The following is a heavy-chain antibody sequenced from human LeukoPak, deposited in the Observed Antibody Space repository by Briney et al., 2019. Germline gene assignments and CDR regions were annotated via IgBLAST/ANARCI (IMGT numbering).Heavy chain of an antibody. V-gene: IGHV3-21*01. D-gene: IGHD3-22*01. CDR3: VRLRRNSDRSGYYYFYNY. CDR2: INPTSTSI. CDR1: GFTLSDYS. Sequence: GGSLRLSCAASGFTLSDYSINWVRQAPGKRLEWVSSINPTSTSIYYADAVKGRFTISRDNAKSSLYLQMNSLRAEDTALYYCVRLRRNSDRSGYYYFYNYWGQGIQVTVSS. J-gene: IGHJ4*02.